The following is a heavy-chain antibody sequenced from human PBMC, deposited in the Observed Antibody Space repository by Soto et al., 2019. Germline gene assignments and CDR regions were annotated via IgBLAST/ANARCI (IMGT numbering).Heavy chain of an antibody. J-gene: IGHJ6*02. CDR1: GGTFSSYT. D-gene: IGHD3-10*01. Sequence: QVQLVQSGAEVKKPGSSVKVSCKASGGTFSSYTISWVRQAPGQGLAWMGRIIPILGIANYAQKFQGRVTITADKSTSTAYMELSSLRSEDTAVYYCARFRGSYGMDVWGQGTTVTVSS. CDR2: IIPILGIA. V-gene: IGHV1-69*02. CDR3: ARFRGSYGMDV.